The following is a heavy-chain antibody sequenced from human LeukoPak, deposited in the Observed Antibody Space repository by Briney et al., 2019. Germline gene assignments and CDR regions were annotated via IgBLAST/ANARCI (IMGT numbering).Heavy chain of an antibody. Sequence: GGSLRLSRAASGFTFSSYEMNWVRQAPGKGLEWVSYISSSGSTIHYADSVKGRFTIFRDNVKDSLYLQMNRLRAEDTAVYYCARDQATNDFPDAFDIWGQGTMVTVSS. CDR2: ISSSGSTI. D-gene: IGHD3-3*01. J-gene: IGHJ3*02. V-gene: IGHV3-48*03. CDR1: GFTFSSYE. CDR3: ARDQATNDFPDAFDI.